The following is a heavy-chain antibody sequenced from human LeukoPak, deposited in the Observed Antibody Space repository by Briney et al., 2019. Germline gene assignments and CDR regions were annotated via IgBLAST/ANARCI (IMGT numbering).Heavy chain of an antibody. J-gene: IGHJ5*02. CDR1: GGSFSGYY. CDR3: AGRITMVRGVIWRKNWFDP. Sequence: PSETLSLTCAVYGGSFSGYYWSWIRQPPGKGLEWIGEINHSGSTNYNPSLKSRVTISVDTSKNQFSLKLSSVTAADAAVYYCAGRITMVRGVIWRKNWFDPWGQGTLVTVSS. CDR2: INHSGST. D-gene: IGHD3-10*01. V-gene: IGHV4-34*01.